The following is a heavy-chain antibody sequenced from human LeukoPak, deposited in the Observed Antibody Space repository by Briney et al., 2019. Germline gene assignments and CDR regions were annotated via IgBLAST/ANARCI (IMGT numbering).Heavy chain of an antibody. D-gene: IGHD3-10*01. CDR3: ARDPKMVRGVPWFDP. V-gene: IGHV3-7*01. Sequence: GGSLRLSCAASGFTFSHYWMSWVRQAPGKGLEWVAIMKQDGSEKNYVDSVKGRFTISRDNAKHSLYLQMNSLRAEDTAVYYCARDPKMVRGVPWFDPWGQGPLVTVSS. CDR1: GFTFSHYW. J-gene: IGHJ5*02. CDR2: MKQDGSEK.